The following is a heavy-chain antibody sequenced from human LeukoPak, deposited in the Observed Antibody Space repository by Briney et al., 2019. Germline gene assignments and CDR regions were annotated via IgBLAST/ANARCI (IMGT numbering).Heavy chain of an antibody. CDR1: GYTFTSYG. V-gene: IGHV1-18*01. CDR2: ISAYNGKT. Sequence: ASVKVSCKASGYTFTSYGISWVRQAPGQGLEWMGWISAYNGKTNYAQKLQGRVTMTTDTSTSTAYMELRSLRYDDTAVYYCARGEWNYYDSSGESSSFDYWGQGTLVTVSS. D-gene: IGHD3-22*01. CDR3: ARGEWNYYDSSGESSSFDY. J-gene: IGHJ4*02.